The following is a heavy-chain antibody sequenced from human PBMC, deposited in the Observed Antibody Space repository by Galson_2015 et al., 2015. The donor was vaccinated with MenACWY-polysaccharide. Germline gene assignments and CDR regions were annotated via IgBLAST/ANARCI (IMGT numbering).Heavy chain of an antibody. CDR1: GFTFSGFG. D-gene: IGHD1-7*01. V-gene: IGHV3-30*18. CDR3: AKGWYNWNLVDY. J-gene: IGHJ4*02. Sequence: SLRLSCAASGFTFSGFGMHWVRQAPGKGPEWVAVISYDGSNEYSADSVKGRFSISRDNSKNTLYLQMNSLRAEGTAVYYCAKGWYNWNLVDYWGQGTLVTVSS. CDR2: ISYDGSNE.